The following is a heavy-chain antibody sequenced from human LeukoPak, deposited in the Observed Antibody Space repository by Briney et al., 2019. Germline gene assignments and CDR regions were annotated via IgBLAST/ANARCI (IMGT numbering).Heavy chain of an antibody. CDR2: IYSGGST. D-gene: IGHD3-3*01. CDR3: ARKKDFWSGILGDYYYYMDV. V-gene: IGHV3-53*05. Sequence: PGGSLRLSCAASGFTVSSNYMSWVRQAPGKGLEWVSVIYSGGSTYYADSVKGRFTISRDNSKNTLYLQMNSLRSEDTAVYYCARKKDFWSGILGDYYYYMDVWGKGTTVTVSS. CDR1: GFTVSSNY. J-gene: IGHJ6*03.